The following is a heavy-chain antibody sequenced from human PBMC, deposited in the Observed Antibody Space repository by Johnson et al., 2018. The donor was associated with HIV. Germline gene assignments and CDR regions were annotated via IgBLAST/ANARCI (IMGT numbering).Heavy chain of an antibody. CDR2: IKQDGSEK. Sequence: VQLVESGGGLVQPGGSLRLSCAASGFTFSRYWMSWVRQAPGKGLEWVANIKQDGSEKYYVDSVKGRFTISRDNAKNSVYLQMNSLRAEDTAVYYCAREVDGFDIWGQGTMVTVSS. CDR1: GFTFSRYW. J-gene: IGHJ3*02. CDR3: AREVDGFDI. V-gene: IGHV3-7*01.